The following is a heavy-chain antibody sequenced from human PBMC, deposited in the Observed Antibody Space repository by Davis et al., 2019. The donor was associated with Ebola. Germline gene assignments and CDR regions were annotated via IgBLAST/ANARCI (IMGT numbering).Heavy chain of an antibody. D-gene: IGHD2/OR15-2a*01. CDR2: IRTSSTYI. CDR3: ARDLYHGYHYMDV. J-gene: IGHJ6*03. CDR1: GFTFNHFA. V-gene: IGHV3-21*01. Sequence: GESLKISCAASGFTFNHFAMSWVRQAPGKGLEWVSSIRTSSTYIYYADSVKGRFTISRDNAKNSLYLQMNSLRAEDTAVYYCARDLYHGYHYMDVWGKGTTVTVSS.